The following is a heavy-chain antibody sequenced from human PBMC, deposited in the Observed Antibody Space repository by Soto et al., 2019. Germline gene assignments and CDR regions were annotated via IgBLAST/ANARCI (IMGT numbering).Heavy chain of an antibody. J-gene: IGHJ4*02. CDR3: ARNIVAEFDY. V-gene: IGHV4-59*01. CDR1: GGSISSYY. CDR2: IYYSGST. Sequence: SETLSLTCTVSGGSISSYYWSWIRQPPGKGLEWIGYIYYSGSTNYNPSLKSRVTISVDTSKNQFSLKLSSVTAADTAVYYCARNIVAEFDYWGQGTLVTVSS. D-gene: IGHD5-12*01.